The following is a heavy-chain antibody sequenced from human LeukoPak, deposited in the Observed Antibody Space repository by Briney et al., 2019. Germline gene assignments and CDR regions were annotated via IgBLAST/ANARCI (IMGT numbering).Heavy chain of an antibody. CDR2: ISSSGSTI. J-gene: IGHJ4*02. V-gene: IGHV3-11*04. CDR1: GFTFNDYY. D-gene: IGHD3-22*01. Sequence: GGSLRLSCAASGFTFNDYYMSWIRQAPGKGLEWVSYISSSGSTIYYADSVKGRFTISRDNAKNSLYLQMNSLRAEDTAVYYCARGKTYYYDSSGKHNDYWGQGTLVTVSS. CDR3: ARGKTYYYDSSGKHNDY.